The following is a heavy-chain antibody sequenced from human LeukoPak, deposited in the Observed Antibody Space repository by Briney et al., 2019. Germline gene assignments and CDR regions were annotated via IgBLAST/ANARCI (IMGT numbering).Heavy chain of an antibody. CDR1: GFTFSNAW. CDR2: IFPSSVEI. Sequence: GGSLRLSCAASGFTFSNAWMIWVRQAPGKGLEWVSTIFPSSVEIHYADSVKGRFTISRDNSRSTLSLQMDSLRAEDTATYYCATYRQIQVPFEFWGQGTLVAVSS. V-gene: IGHV3-21*04. J-gene: IGHJ4*02. D-gene: IGHD5-18*01. CDR3: ATYRQIQVPFEF.